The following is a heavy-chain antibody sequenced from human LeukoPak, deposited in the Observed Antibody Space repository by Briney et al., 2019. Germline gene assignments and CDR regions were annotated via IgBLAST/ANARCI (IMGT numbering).Heavy chain of an antibody. J-gene: IGHJ4*02. CDR2: IYTSGST. CDR3: AREGAGYYYDSSGYPLRPFDY. D-gene: IGHD3-22*01. CDR1: GGSISSYY. V-gene: IGHV4-4*07. Sequence: PSETLSLTCTVSGGSISSYYWSWIRQPAGKRLEWIGRIYTSGSTNYNPSLKSRVTMSVDTSKNQFSLKLSSVTAADTAVYYCAREGAGYYYDSSGYPLRPFDYWGQGTLVTVSS.